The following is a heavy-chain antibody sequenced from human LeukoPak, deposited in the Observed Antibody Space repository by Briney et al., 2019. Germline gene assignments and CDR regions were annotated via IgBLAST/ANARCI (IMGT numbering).Heavy chain of an antibody. CDR3: ARAYYDILTGYYHGWFDP. Sequence: ASVKVSCKASGYTFTSYGISWVRQAPGQGLEWMGWISAYNGNTNYAQKLQGRVTMTTDTSTSTAYMELRSLRSDDTAVYYCARAYYDILTGYYHGWFDPWGQGTLVTVSS. V-gene: IGHV1-18*01. D-gene: IGHD3-9*01. CDR1: GYTFTSYG. J-gene: IGHJ5*02. CDR2: ISAYNGNT.